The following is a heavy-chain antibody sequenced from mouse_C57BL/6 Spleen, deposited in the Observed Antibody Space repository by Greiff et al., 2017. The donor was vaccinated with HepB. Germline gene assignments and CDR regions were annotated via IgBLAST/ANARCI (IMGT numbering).Heavy chain of an antibody. J-gene: IGHJ2*01. CDR2: ISSGGDYI. V-gene: IGHV5-9-1*02. Sequence: EVMLVESGEGLVKPGGSLKLSCAASGFTFSSYAMSWVRQTPEKRLEWVAYISSGGDYIYYADTVKGRFTISRDNARNTLYLQMSSLKSEDTAMYYCTRDALGYGNYYFDYWGQGTTLTVSS. CDR3: TRDALGYGNYYFDY. CDR1: GFTFSSYA. D-gene: IGHD1-1*01.